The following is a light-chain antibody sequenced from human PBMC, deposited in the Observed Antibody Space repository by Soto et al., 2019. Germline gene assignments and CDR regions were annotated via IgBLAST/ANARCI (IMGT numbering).Light chain of an antibody. J-gene: IGLJ3*02. CDR2: DVI. CDR3: NSYTSNSTWV. V-gene: IGLV2-14*01. Sequence: QSALTQPASVSGSPGQSITISCTGTNSDVGGYNYVSWYQQPPGKGPTLMIYDVINRPSGVSTRFSGSKSANTASLTISGLQPEEEADYYCNSYTSNSTWVFGGGTKLTVL. CDR1: NSDVGGYNY.